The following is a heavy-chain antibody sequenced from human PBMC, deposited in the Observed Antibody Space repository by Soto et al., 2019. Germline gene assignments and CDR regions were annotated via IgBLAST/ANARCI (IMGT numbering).Heavy chain of an antibody. V-gene: IGHV3-74*01. CDR1: GFTFSSYW. D-gene: IGHD1-26*01. J-gene: IGHJ6*02. CDR3: ARDLTVGAYYGMDV. CDR2: INSDGSRT. Sequence: GGSLRLSCAASGFTFSSYWMHWVRQAPGKGLVWVSRINSDGSRTSYADSLKGRLTSSRDKAKNTLYLQMNSLRAEDTAVYYCARDLTVGAYYGMDVWGQGTTVTVSS.